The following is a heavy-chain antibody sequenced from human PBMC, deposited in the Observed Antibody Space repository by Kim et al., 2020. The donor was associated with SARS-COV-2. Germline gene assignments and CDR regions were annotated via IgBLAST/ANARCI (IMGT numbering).Heavy chain of an antibody. CDR3: ARWGEDSSSWFDY. V-gene: IGHV5-51*01. J-gene: IGHJ4*02. D-gene: IGHD6-13*01. Sequence: SPSCQGQVTISADTSISTAYLQWSSLKASDTAMYYCARWGEDSSSWFDYWGQGTLVTVSS.